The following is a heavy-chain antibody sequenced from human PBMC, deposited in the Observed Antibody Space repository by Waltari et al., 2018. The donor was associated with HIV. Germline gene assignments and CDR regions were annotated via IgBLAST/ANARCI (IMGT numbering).Heavy chain of an antibody. V-gene: IGHV3-49*04. D-gene: IGHD2-15*01. J-gene: IGHJ4*02. Sequence: EAKLVESGGGLVQPGRYLTLYCTASGFTFGDYAMSWVRQAPGKGLEWIGFIRSKAYGGTTEYAASVKGRFIISRDDSKGIAFLQMNSLIIEDTAVYYCADQTNCHYWGQGTLVTVSS. CDR2: IRSKAYGGTT. CDR3: ADQTNCHY. CDR1: GFTFGDYA.